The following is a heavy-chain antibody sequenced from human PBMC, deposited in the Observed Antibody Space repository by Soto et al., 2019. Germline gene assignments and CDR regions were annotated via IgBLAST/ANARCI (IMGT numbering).Heavy chain of an antibody. CDR1: GGIFSSYA. CDR2: VIPVLGQA. J-gene: IGHJ4*02. D-gene: IGHD1-26*01. CDR3: ARVGGVGAPPGADY. V-gene: IGHV1-69*13. Sequence: ASVKVSCKASGGIFSSYAISWLRQAPGQGLEWMGAVIPVLGQAYYAQNLQDRVTITADESTRTAYMGLSSLRSEDTAVYFCARVGGVGAPPGADYWGQGTLVTVSS.